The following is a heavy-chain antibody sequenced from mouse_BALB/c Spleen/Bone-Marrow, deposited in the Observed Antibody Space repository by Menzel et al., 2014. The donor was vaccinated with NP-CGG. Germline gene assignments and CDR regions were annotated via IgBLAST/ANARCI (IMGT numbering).Heavy chain of an antibody. D-gene: IGHD2-3*01. CDR1: GFSLTSYG. CDR2: IWSGGST. CDR3: ARKGDGYAMDY. J-gene: IGHJ4*01. Sequence: QAHVKQSGPGLVQPSLSLSITCTVSGFSLTSYGVHWVRQSPGKGLEWLGVIWSGGSTDYNAAFISRLSISKDNSKSXVFFKMNSLQANDTAIYYCARKGDGYAMDYWGQGTSVTVSS. V-gene: IGHV2-2*02.